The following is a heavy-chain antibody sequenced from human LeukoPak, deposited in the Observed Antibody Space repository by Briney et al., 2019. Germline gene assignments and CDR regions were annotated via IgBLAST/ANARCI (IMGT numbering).Heavy chain of an antibody. CDR1: GGSFSSYY. CDR2: INHSGST. V-gene: IGHV4-34*01. D-gene: IGHD3-3*01. J-gene: IGHJ4*02. CDR3: ARVSRHDFWSGYYTTHDY. Sequence: SETLSLTCAVYGGSFSSYYWSWIRQPPGKGLEWIGEINHSGSTNYNPSLKSRVTISVDTSKNQFSLKLSSVTAADTAVYYCARVSRHDFWSGYYTTHDYWGQGTLVTVSS.